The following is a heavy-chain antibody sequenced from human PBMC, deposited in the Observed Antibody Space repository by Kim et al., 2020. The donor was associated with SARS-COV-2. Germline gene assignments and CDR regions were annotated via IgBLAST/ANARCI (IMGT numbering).Heavy chain of an antibody. CDR1: GGPISSSNW. Sequence: SETLSLTCAVSGGPISSSNWWSWVRQPPGKGLEWIGEIYHSGSTNYNPSLKSRVTISVDKSKNQFSLKLSSVTAADTAVYYCARNTYDLWSGYPGLWYFDLWGRGTLVTVSS. CDR3: ARNTYDLWSGYPGLWYFDL. J-gene: IGHJ2*01. D-gene: IGHD3-3*01. V-gene: IGHV4-4*02. CDR2: IYHSGST.